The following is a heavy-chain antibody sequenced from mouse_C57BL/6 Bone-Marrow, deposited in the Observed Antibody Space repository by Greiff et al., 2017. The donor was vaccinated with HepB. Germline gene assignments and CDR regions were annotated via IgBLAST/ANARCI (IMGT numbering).Heavy chain of an antibody. CDR1: GYTFTEYT. V-gene: IGHV1-62-2*01. J-gene: IGHJ1*03. Sequence: QVQLQQSGAELVKPGASVKLSCKASGYTFTEYTIHWVKQRPGQGLEWIGWFYPGSGSIKYNEKFKDKATLTADKSSSTVYMELSRLTSEDSAVYFCARHEDHGSSYGYWYFDVWGTGTTVTVSS. CDR3: ARHEDHGSSYGYWYFDV. CDR2: FYPGSGSI. D-gene: IGHD1-1*01.